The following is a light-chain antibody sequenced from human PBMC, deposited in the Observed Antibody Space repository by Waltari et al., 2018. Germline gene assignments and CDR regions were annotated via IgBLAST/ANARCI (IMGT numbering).Light chain of an antibody. CDR1: QSLVHSDGNTY. J-gene: IGKJ1*01. V-gene: IGKV2-30*02. CDR2: KVS. Sequence: DVVMTQSPLSLPVTLGQPASISCRSSQSLVHSDGNTYLNWFHQRPGQSPRRLIYKVSNRDCGVPDRFSGSGSGTDFTLKISRVEAEDVGFYYCMQGTHWWTFGQGTKVEIK. CDR3: MQGTHWWT.